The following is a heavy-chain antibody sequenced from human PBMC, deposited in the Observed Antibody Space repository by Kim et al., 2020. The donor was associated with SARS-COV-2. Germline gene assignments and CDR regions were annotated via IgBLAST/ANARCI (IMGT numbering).Heavy chain of an antibody. D-gene: IGHD6-13*01. V-gene: IGHV4-34*01. CDR2: INHSGST. J-gene: IGHJ4*02. Sequence: SETLSLTCAVYGGSFSGYYWSWIRQPPGKGLEWIGEINHSGSTNYNPSLKSRVTISVDTSKNQFSLKLSSVTAADTAVYYCARQVRAGITRRLDYWGQGTLVTVSS. CDR3: ARQVRAGITRRLDY. CDR1: GGSFSGYY.